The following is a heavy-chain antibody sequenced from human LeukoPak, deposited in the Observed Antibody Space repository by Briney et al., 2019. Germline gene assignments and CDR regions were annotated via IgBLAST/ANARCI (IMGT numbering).Heavy chain of an antibody. CDR2: INPNSGGT. D-gene: IGHD3-9*01. Sequence: GASVRVSCKASGYTFTGYYMHWVGQAPGQGLEWMGWINPNSGGTNYAQKFQGRVTMTRDTSISTAYMELSRLISDDTAVYYCARCVYDILSGHYPIDYWGQGTLVTVSS. CDR3: ARCVYDILSGHYPIDY. J-gene: IGHJ4*02. CDR1: GYTFTGYY. V-gene: IGHV1-2*02.